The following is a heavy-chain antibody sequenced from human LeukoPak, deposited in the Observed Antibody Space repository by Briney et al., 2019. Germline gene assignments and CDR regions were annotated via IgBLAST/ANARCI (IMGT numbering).Heavy chain of an antibody. CDR1: GFTFSTSS. V-gene: IGHV3-48*01. CDR2: IRGSSTTI. CDR3: ARDARSHCGTDACYGPYFDY. D-gene: IGHD2-2*01. Sequence: PGGSLRLSCAASGFTFSTSSMTWVRQAPGKGLEWIPYIRGSSTTIYYADSVKGRFTISRDNARNSLYLQMNDLRAEDTGVYFCARDARSHCGTDACYGPYFDYWGQGSLVTVSS. J-gene: IGHJ4*02.